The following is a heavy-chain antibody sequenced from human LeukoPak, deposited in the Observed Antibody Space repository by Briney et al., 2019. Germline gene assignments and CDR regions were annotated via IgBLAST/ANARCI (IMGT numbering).Heavy chain of an antibody. CDR1: GFTFSDYS. J-gene: IGHJ4*02. CDR3: ARDTKYAFDD. D-gene: IGHD2-2*01. CDR2: IGISSGNT. Sequence: GGSLRLSCAASGFTFSDYSMNWVRQAPGKGLEWISYIGISSGNTKYADSVKGRFTISGDKAKNSLYLQMNSLRVEDTAVYYCARDTKYAFDDWGQGTLVTVSS. V-gene: IGHV3-48*01.